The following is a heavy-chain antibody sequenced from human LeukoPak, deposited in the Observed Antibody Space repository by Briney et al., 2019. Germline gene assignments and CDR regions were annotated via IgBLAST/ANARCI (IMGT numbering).Heavy chain of an antibody. J-gene: IGHJ4*02. CDR2: FYHSGST. CDR3: ARNKVIALAHYFDY. D-gene: IGHD2-21*01. V-gene: IGHV4-39*07. CDR1: GGSISSSSYY. Sequence: SETLSLTCTVSGGSISSSSYYWGWIRRPPGKGLEWIGTFYHSGSTCYNPSLKSRVTISTDTSKNQFSLKLSSVTAADTAVYYCARNKVIALAHYFDYWGQGTLVTVSS.